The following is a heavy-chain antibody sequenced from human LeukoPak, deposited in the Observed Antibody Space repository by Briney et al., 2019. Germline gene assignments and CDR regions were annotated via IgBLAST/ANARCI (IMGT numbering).Heavy chain of an antibody. J-gene: IGHJ4*02. Sequence: SETLSLTCAVYGGSFSRYSWSWIRQPPGKGLEWIGEINHSGSTNYNPSLKGRVTISVDTSKNQFSLKLRSVTAADTAVYYCARVVGKYSSSWYYRGQGTLVTVSS. CDR3: ARVVGKYSSSWYY. CDR2: INHSGST. CDR1: GGSFSRYS. V-gene: IGHV4-34*01. D-gene: IGHD6-13*01.